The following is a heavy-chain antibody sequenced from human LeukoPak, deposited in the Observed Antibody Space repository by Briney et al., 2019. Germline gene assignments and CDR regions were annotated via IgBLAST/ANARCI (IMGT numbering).Heavy chain of an antibody. CDR2: IYYSGST. J-gene: IGHJ5*02. D-gene: IGHD6-13*01. CDR1: GGSISSSSYY. Sequence: PSETLSLTCTVSGGSISSSSYYWGWIRQPPGKGLEWIGSIYYSGSTYYNPSLKSRVTISVDTSKNQFSLKLSSVTAADTAVYYCARQGRGAAAGRRWFDPWGQGTLVTVSS. V-gene: IGHV4-39*01. CDR3: ARQGRGAAAGRRWFDP.